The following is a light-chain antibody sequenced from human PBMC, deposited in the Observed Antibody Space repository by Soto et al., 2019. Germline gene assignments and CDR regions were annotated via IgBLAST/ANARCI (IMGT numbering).Light chain of an antibody. CDR2: GVS. CDR3: QHYGTSPRT. Sequence: EIVLTQSPGTLSLSPGERATLSCRASQSVRSSYLAWYQQKLGQAPRLLIYGVSNRATGIPDRFSGSGSGTAFTLTISRLESEDFAVYYCQHYGTSPRTFGQGTKVEIK. CDR1: QSVRSSY. V-gene: IGKV3-20*01. J-gene: IGKJ1*01.